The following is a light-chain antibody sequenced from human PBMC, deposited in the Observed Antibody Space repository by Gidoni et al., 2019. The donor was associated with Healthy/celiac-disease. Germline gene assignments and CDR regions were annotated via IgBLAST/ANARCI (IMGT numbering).Light chain of an antibody. Sequence: IALTQSLVTLSLSPGERATPCCRASQGVSSSSLAWYQQKPGPAPRLLIYGASSRATGIPDRFSGSGSGTDFTLTISRLEPEDFAVYYCQRYGSSPRTFGQGTKLEIK. J-gene: IGKJ2*01. CDR1: QGVSSSS. CDR2: GAS. CDR3: QRYGSSPRT. V-gene: IGKV3-20*01.